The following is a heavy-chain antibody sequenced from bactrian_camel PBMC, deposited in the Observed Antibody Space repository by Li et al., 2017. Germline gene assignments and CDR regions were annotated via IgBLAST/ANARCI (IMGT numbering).Heavy chain of an antibody. J-gene: IGHJ4*01. CDR1: GSIRDRC. V-gene: IGHV3S60*01. Sequence: HVQLVESGGGSVQAGGSLRLSCVASGSIRDRCMAWFRQGTGKEREILARISDARTVTAYADSVKGRFTISRDITNNAVYLQMNSLEPEDTAMYYCAAGRYGVGCGGGQKAADYEYWGQGTQVTVS. D-gene: IGHD6*01. CDR3: AAGRYGVGCGGGQKAADYEY. CDR2: ISDARTVT.